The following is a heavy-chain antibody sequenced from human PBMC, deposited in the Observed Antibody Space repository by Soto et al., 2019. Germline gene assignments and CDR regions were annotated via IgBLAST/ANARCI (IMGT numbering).Heavy chain of an antibody. Sequence: QITLKESGPALVKPTQTLTLTCTFSGFSLTTRGVAVGWVRQPPGKALEWLSLTYWDDDKRYTPSLRTRLSISKGPSDTQVVLTMTDMDPADTATHYCVHESISIFGDFYMDVWGKGTTVTVSS. J-gene: IGHJ6*03. D-gene: IGHD3-3*01. V-gene: IGHV2-5*02. CDR3: VHESISIFGDFYMDV. CDR2: TYWDDDK. CDR1: GFSLTTRGVA.